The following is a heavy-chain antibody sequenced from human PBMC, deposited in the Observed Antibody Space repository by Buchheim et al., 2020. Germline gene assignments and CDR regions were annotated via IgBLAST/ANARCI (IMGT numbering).Heavy chain of an antibody. V-gene: IGHV3-23*01. J-gene: IGHJ6*02. D-gene: IGHD6-13*01. CDR2: ISGSGGST. Sequence: EVQLLESGGGLVQPGGSLRLSCAASGFTFSSYAMSWVRQAPGKGLEWVSVISGSGGSTYYADSVKGRFTVSRDNSKNTLNLQMNSLRAEDTAVYYCARDLAGHSSSWYYYYGMDVWGQGTT. CDR1: GFTFSSYA. CDR3: ARDLAGHSSSWYYYYGMDV.